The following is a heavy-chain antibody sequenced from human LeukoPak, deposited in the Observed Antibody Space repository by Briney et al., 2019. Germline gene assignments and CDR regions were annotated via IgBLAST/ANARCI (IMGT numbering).Heavy chain of an antibody. J-gene: IGHJ4*02. CDR3: ARDLFFGSGSYSTPFDS. V-gene: IGHV3-30*02. Sequence: GGSLRLSCAASGFTFSSYGMHWVRQAPGKGLEWVAFIRYDGSNKYYADSVKGRFTISRDNAKNSLYLQMNSLRAEDTAVYFCARDLFFGSGSYSTPFDSWGQGTLVTVSS. D-gene: IGHD3-10*01. CDR1: GFTFSSYG. CDR2: IRYDGSNK.